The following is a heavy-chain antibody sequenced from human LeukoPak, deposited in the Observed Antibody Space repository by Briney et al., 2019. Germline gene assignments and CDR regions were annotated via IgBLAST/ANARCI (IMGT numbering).Heavy chain of an antibody. J-gene: IGHJ1*01. CDR1: GFTFSSNT. CDR3: ASEDYYDSSAYYYRNFQH. D-gene: IGHD3-22*01. V-gene: IGHV3-21*01. Sequence: GGSLRLSCAASGFTFSSNTMDWVRQAPGKGLEWVSSISSSSSYMKYADSVRGRFTISRDNAKNSLYLQMNSLRAEDTAVYYCASEDYYDSSAYYYRNFQHWGQGTLVTVSS. CDR2: ISSSSSYM.